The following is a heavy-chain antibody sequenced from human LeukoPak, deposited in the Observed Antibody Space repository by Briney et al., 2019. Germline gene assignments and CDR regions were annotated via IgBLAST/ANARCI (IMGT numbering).Heavy chain of an antibody. CDR3: ARPRDSGWSKTWDY. V-gene: IGHV3-7*03. D-gene: IGHD6-13*01. J-gene: IGHJ4*02. CDR1: GFTFSSYW. CDR2: IKQDGTEK. Sequence: GGSLRLSCAGSGFTFSSYWMTWVRQAPGKGLEWVANIKQDGTEKYYVDFVKGRFTISRDNAQNSLYLQVSSLRAEDTAVYYCARPRDSGWSKTWDYWGQGTLVTVSS.